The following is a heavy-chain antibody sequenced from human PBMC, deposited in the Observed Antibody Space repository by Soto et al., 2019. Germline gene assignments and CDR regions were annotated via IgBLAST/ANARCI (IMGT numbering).Heavy chain of an antibody. Sequence: LRLSCAASGFTFSSYWMSWVRQAPGKGLEWVANIKQDGSEKYYVDSVKGRFTISRDNAKNSLYLQMNSLRAEDTAVYYCASTDYYDSSGYPGHAFDIWGQGTMVTV. J-gene: IGHJ3*02. CDR1: GFTFSSYW. V-gene: IGHV3-7*03. CDR3: ASTDYYDSSGYPGHAFDI. D-gene: IGHD3-22*01. CDR2: IKQDGSEK.